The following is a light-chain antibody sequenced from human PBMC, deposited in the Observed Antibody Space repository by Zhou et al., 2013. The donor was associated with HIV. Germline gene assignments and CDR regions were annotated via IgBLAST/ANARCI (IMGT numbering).Light chain of an antibody. CDR3: LQDYDYPRT. CDR2: GAS. J-gene: IGKJ1*01. V-gene: IGKV1-6*01. Sequence: IQMTQSPSSLSASVGDSVTITCRASQTISNYLNWYQQKPGRAPSLLIYGASRLQSGVSSRFSGSGSDTDFTLTISSLQAEDFATYYCLQDYDYPRTFGQGTKVEVK. CDR1: QTISNY.